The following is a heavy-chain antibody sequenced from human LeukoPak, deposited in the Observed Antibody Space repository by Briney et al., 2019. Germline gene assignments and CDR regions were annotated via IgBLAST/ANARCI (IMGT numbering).Heavy chain of an antibody. V-gene: IGHV1-18*01. D-gene: IGHD3-16*02. CDR1: GYTFTSFG. J-gene: IGHJ4*02. CDR2: ISAYNGNT. Sequence: ATVKVSCKASGYTFTSFGISGVRQAPGQGLEWMGWISAYNGNTNYAQKLQGRVTMTTDTSTSTAYMELRSLRSDDTAVYYCARDLASMGVIFFDYWGQGTLVTVSS. CDR3: ARDLASMGVIFFDY.